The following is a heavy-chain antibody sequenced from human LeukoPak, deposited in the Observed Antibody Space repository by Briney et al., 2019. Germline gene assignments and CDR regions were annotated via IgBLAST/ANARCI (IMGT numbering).Heavy chain of an antibody. CDR2: ITATGGTP. D-gene: IGHD1-1*01. V-gene: IGHV3-23*01. J-gene: IGHJ3*01. Sequence: PGGSLRLSCAASGFAFRNYAASWIRQAPGKGLEWVSAITATGGTPYYAASVRGRFTVARDNSKNTLYLQMGSLRAEDTAIYYCAKVRDNRDRYKDAFDVWGQGTRVTVSS. CDR1: GFAFRNYA. CDR3: AKVRDNRDRYKDAFDV.